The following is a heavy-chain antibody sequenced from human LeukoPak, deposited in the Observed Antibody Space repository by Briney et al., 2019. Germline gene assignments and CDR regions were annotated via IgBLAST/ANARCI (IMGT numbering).Heavy chain of an antibody. Sequence: GASVKVSCKASGYTFTGYYMHWVRQAPGQGLEWMGWINPNSGGTNYAQKFQGRVTMIGDTSISTAYMELSRLRSDDTAVYYCAREEGITIFGVVSTRDKNWFDPWGQGTLVTVSS. CDR3: AREEGITIFGVVSTRDKNWFDP. V-gene: IGHV1-2*02. CDR1: GYTFTGYY. D-gene: IGHD3-3*01. J-gene: IGHJ5*02. CDR2: INPNSGGT.